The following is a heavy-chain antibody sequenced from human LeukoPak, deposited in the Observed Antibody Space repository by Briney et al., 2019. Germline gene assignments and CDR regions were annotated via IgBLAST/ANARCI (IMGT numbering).Heavy chain of an antibody. CDR2: IYYRGNT. D-gene: IGHD3-3*01. V-gene: IGHV4-31*03. J-gene: IGHJ4*02. CDR1: GGSISSADYY. Sequence: SETLSLTCTVSGGSISSADYYWSWIRQHPGKGLEWIESIYYRGNTYYNPSLESRVTISVDTSKNQFSLRLSSVTAADTAVYYCARVRFLEWLPFDYWGQGTLVTVSS. CDR3: ARVRFLEWLPFDY.